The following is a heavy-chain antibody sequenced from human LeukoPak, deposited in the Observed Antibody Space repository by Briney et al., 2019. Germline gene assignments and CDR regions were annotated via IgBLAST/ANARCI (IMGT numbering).Heavy chain of an antibody. Sequence: PSETLSLTCDVFGGSFTDYFWTWIRQSPGKGLEWIGEISDYTGNTNYNPSLNSRVSISLEKSKNQFSLELRSVTAADTAVYYCARGRIAKIVVVHSFHYGMDVWGQGTTVTVSS. D-gene: IGHD3-22*01. CDR3: ARGRIAKIVVVHSFHYGMDV. CDR2: ISDYTGNT. CDR1: GGSFTDYF. J-gene: IGHJ6*02. V-gene: IGHV4-34*01.